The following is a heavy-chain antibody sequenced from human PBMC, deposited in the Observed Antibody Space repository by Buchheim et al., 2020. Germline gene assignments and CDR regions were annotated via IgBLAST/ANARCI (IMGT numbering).Heavy chain of an antibody. CDR1: GFTFSTYN. CDR2: ITTSSSTI. CDR3: ARIHDYYYGMDV. V-gene: IGHV3-48*01. Sequence: EVQLVESGGGLVQPGGSLRLSCAASGFTFSTYNMNWVRQAPGKGLEGVSYITTSSSTIYYADSVKGRFTISRDNAKNSLYRQMNSLRAEDTAVYYCARIHDYYYGMDVWGQGTT. J-gene: IGHJ6*02.